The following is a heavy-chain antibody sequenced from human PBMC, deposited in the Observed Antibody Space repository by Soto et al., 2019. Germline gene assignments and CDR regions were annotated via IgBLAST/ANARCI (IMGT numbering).Heavy chain of an antibody. J-gene: IGHJ6*02. CDR3: TTDTLYSSSWYFPRPYYYISTDF. CDR2: IKSKTDGGTT. D-gene: IGHD6-13*01. V-gene: IGHV3-15*07. CDR1: GFTFSNAW. Sequence: GGSLRLSCAASGFTFSNAWMNWVRQAPGKGLEWVGRIKSKTDGGTTDYAAPVKGRFTISRDDSKNTLYLQMNSLKTEDTAVYYCTTDTLYSSSWYFPRPYYYISTDFWGQGTTVTV.